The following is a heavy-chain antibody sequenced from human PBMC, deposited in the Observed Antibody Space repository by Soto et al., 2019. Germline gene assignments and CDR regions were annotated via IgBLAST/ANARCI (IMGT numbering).Heavy chain of an antibody. Sequence: PSETRSLTCTVSGGSVTSDEDYWTWIRQSPGKGLEWIGYISNSGSTDYNPSLKTRLSMSVDRSKNQFTLRLTSVTAADTAVYFCATESGSTYGYFDHWGQGTQVTVSS. CDR2: ISNSGST. V-gene: IGHV4-30-4*01. J-gene: IGHJ4*02. CDR1: GGSVTSDEDY. D-gene: IGHD5-18*01. CDR3: ATESGSTYGYFDH.